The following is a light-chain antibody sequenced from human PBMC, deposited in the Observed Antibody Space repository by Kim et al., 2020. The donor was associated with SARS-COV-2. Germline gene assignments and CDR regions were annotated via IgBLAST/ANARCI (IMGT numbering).Light chain of an antibody. CDR1: NIGRKS. CDR2: YDS. V-gene: IGLV3-21*01. J-gene: IGLJ2*01. Sequence: SYELTQPPSVSVAPGKTARITCGGNNIGRKSIHWYQHKPGQAPVLVIYYDSDRPPGVSERFSASNSGNTATLAISSVKPGDEADYYCQVWENTLRTFGGGTQLTVL. CDR3: QVWENTLRT.